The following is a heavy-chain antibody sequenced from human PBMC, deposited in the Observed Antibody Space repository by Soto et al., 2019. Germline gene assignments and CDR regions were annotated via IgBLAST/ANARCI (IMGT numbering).Heavy chain of an antibody. Sequence: GGSLRLSCAASGFTVSSNYMSWVRQAPGKGLEWVSDIYSGGSTYYADSVKGRFTISRDNSKNTLYLQMNSLRAEDTAVYYCARFPVAGHKDYYYYGMDVWGQGTTVTVSS. J-gene: IGHJ6*01. D-gene: IGHD6-19*01. V-gene: IGHV3-53*01. CDR3: ARFPVAGHKDYYYYGMDV. CDR2: IYSGGST. CDR1: GFTVSSNY.